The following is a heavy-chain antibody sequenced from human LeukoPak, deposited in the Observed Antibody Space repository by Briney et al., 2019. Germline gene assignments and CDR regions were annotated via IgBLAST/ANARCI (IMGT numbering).Heavy chain of an antibody. Sequence: SETLSLTCAVYGGSFSGYYWSWIRQPPGKGLEWIGEINHSGSTNYNPSLKSRVTISVDKSKNQFSLKLSSVTAADTAVYYCARVTGYMIEDYFDYWGQGTLVTVSS. CDR3: ARVTGYMIEDYFDY. V-gene: IGHV4-34*01. J-gene: IGHJ4*02. CDR1: GGSFSGYY. CDR2: INHSGST. D-gene: IGHD3-22*01.